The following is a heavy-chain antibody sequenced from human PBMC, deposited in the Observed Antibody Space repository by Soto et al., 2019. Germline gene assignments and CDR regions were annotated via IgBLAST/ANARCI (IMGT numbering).Heavy chain of an antibody. CDR2: INHSGST. J-gene: IGHJ4*02. CDR1: GGSFSGYY. CDR3: ARGHRGYSYGRVDY. V-gene: IGHV4-34*01. D-gene: IGHD5-18*01. Sequence: QVQLQQWGAGLLKPSETLSLTCAVYGGSFSGYYWSWIRQPPGKGLEGIGEINHSGSTNYNPSLTSRVAXXVXTXXNQGCLKLSSVTAADTAVYYCARGHRGYSYGRVDYWGQGTLVPVSS.